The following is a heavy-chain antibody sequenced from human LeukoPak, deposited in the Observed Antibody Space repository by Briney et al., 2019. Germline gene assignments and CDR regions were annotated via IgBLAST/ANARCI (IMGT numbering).Heavy chain of an antibody. V-gene: IGHV3-7*01. CDR1: GFTFSSYW. CDR2: IKQDGSEK. CDR3: ARSEIRYDILTGYYAMPSDY. J-gene: IGHJ4*02. Sequence: PGGSLRLSCAASGFTFSSYWMHWVRQAPGKGLEWVANIKQDGSEKYYVDSVKGRFTISRDNAKNSLYLQMNSLRAEDTAVYYCARSEIRYDILTGYYAMPSDYWGQGTLVTVSS. D-gene: IGHD3-9*01.